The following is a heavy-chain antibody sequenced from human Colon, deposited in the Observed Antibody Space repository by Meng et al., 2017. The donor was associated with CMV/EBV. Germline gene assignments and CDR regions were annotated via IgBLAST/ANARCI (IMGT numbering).Heavy chain of an antibody. Sequence: GESLKISCAASGFTFSSYGMHWVRQAPGKGLEWVAVIWYDGSNKYYADSVKGRFTISRDNAKNSLYLQMNSLRAEDTAVYYCARDGYSVPHWGQGTLVTVSS. V-gene: IGHV3-33*01. CDR2: IWYDGSNK. D-gene: IGHD5-18*01. J-gene: IGHJ4*02. CDR1: GFTFSSYG. CDR3: ARDGYSVPH.